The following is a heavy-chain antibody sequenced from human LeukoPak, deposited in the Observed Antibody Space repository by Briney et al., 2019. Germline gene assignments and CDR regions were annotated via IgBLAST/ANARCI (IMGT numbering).Heavy chain of an antibody. D-gene: IGHD5-24*01. CDR3: ASEMATIFDY. CDR1: GFTFSSYS. Sequence: GGSLRLSCAASGFTFSSYSMNWVRRAPGKGLEWVSYISSSSSTIYYADSVKGRFTISRDNAKNSLYLQMNSLRAEDTAVYYCASEMATIFDYWGQGTLVTVSS. CDR2: ISSSSSTI. J-gene: IGHJ4*02. V-gene: IGHV3-48*01.